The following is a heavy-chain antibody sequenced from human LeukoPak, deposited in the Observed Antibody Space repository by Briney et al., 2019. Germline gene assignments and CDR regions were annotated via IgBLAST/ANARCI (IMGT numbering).Heavy chain of an antibody. CDR1: GGSISSYY. Sequence: PSETMSLTCTVSGGSISSYYWSWVRQPPGKGLEWIGYIYYSGSTNYNPSLKSRVTISVDTSKTQFSLKLSSATAADTAVYYWARGIAAETDYWGQGTLVTVSS. CDR2: IYYSGST. V-gene: IGHV4-59*01. J-gene: IGHJ4*02. CDR3: ARGIAAETDY. D-gene: IGHD6-13*01.